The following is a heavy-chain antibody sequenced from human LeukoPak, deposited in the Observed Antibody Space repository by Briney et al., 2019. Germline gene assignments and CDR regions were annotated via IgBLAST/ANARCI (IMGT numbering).Heavy chain of an antibody. V-gene: IGHV1-69*13. D-gene: IGHD4-17*01. CDR1: GGTFSSYA. Sequence: SVKVSCKASGGTFSSYAISRVRQAPGQGLEWMGGVIPIFGTANYAQKFQGRVTITADESTSTAYMELSSLRSEDTAVYYCARSQGGYGDYYDYWGQGTLVTVSS. CDR2: VIPIFGTA. J-gene: IGHJ4*02. CDR3: ARSQGGYGDYYDY.